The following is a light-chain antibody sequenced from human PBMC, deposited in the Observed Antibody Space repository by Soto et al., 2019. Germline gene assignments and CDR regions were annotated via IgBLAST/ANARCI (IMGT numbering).Light chain of an antibody. CDR3: SSFTRAYNFV. CDR2: EVS. Sequence: QSVLTQPASVSGSAGQSIAISCTGTSSDVGGYNYVSWYQQHPGKAPKLLLSEVSKRPSGVSDRFSGSKSGNTASLTISGLQTQDEADYYCSSFTRAYNFVFGNGTKVTV. V-gene: IGLV2-14*01. CDR1: SSDVGGYNY. J-gene: IGLJ1*01.